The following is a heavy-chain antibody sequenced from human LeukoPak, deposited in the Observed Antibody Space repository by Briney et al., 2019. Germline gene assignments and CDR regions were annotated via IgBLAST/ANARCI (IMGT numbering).Heavy chain of an antibody. V-gene: IGHV1-2*02. J-gene: IGHJ4*02. CDR3: ASYPRYSSTPPFDY. D-gene: IGHD2-2*01. Sequence: ASVKVSCKASADTFTGYYMHWVRQAPGQGLEWMGWINPNTGETNSAQKFQGRVTMTRDTTINTAYMELTRLTSDDTAVYYCASYPRYSSTPPFDYWGQGTLVTVSS. CDR1: ADTFTGYY. CDR2: INPNTGET.